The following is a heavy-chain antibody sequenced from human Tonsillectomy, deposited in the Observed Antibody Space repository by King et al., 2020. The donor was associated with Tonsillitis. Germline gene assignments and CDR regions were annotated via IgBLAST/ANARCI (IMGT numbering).Heavy chain of an antibody. CDR2: IYSGGIGT. D-gene: IGHD3-16*02. Sequence: VQLVESGGGLVQPGGSLRLSCAASGFTFSSYAMSWVRQAPGKGLEWGSIIYSGGIGTYYADSVKGRFTISRDNSKNTLYLQMNSLRAEDTAVYYCAKDGRSFVYYVWGSYPEFGYYFDYWGQGTLVTVSS. J-gene: IGHJ4*02. CDR3: AKDGRSFVYYVWGSYPEFGYYFDY. CDR1: GFTFSSYA. V-gene: IGHV3-23*03.